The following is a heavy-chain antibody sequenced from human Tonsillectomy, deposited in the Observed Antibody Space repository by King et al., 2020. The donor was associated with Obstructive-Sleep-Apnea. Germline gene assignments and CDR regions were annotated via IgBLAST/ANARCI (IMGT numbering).Heavy chain of an antibody. V-gene: IGHV3-23*04. CDR3: AKSIPAAMIIYFQH. D-gene: IGHD2-2*01. Sequence: VQLVESGGGLVQPGGSLRLSCAASGFTFSSHVMSWVRQAPGKGLEWVSAIIGSGGSTYYADSVKGRFTISRDNSKHTLYLQMNSLRAEDTAVYYCAKSIPAAMIIYFQHWGQGTLVTVSS. J-gene: IGHJ1*01. CDR1: GFTFSSHV. CDR2: IIGSGGST.